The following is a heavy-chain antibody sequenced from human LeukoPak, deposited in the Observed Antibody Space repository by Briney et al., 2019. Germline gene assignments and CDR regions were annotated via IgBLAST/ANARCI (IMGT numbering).Heavy chain of an antibody. J-gene: IGHJ3*02. Sequence: PGGSLRLSCAASGFTFDDYATHWVRQAPGKGLEWVSGISWNSGSIGYADSVKGRFTISRDNAKNSLYLQMNSLRAEDTALYYCAKDGAFDIWGQGTMVTVSS. CDR2: ISWNSGSI. CDR1: GFTFDDYA. CDR3: AKDGAFDI. V-gene: IGHV3-9*01.